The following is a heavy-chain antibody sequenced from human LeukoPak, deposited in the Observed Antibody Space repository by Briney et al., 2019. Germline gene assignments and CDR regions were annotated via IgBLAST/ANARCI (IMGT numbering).Heavy chain of an antibody. CDR1: GFTFSSYE. D-gene: IGHD1-14*01. Sequence: PGGSLRLSCAASGFTFSSYEMNWVRQAPGKGLEWVSYISSSGSTIYYADSVKGRFTISRDNAKNSLYLQMNSLRAEDTAVYYCARGPSPRTRIDAFDIWGQGTMVTVSS. V-gene: IGHV3-48*03. J-gene: IGHJ3*02. CDR3: ARGPSPRTRIDAFDI. CDR2: ISSSGSTI.